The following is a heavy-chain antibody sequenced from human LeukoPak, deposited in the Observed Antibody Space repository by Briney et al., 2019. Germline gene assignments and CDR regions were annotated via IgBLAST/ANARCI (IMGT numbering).Heavy chain of an antibody. V-gene: IGHV4-34*01. CDR3: ARDYDSSGYYPFY. D-gene: IGHD3-22*01. J-gene: IGHJ4*02. Sequence: PSETLSLTCAVSGGSFSDYYWSWIRQSPGRGLEWIGEINQSGTTDYNPSLKSRVIISIDTSKTQFSLKLSSVTAADTAVYYCARDYDSSGYYPFYWGQGTPVTVSS. CDR1: GGSFSDYY. CDR2: INQSGTT.